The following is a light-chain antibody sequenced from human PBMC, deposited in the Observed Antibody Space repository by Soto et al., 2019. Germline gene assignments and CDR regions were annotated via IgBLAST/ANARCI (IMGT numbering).Light chain of an antibody. CDR3: QQSYNSPYT. J-gene: IGKJ2*01. CDR1: QSINNY. V-gene: IGKV1-39*01. Sequence: DSELTQAAASLSAYLGDRVTITCRASQSINNYLNWYQQEEGKAPKLLIYAATSLQSGVPSRFSGSGSGTEFTLTISSLQPGDFATYYCQQSYNSPYTFGLGTKVDIK. CDR2: AAT.